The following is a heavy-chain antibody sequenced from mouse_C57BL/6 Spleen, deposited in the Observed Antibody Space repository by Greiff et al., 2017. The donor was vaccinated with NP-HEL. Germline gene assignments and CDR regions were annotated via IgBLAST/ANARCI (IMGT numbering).Heavy chain of an antibody. V-gene: IGHV1-26*01. Sequence: EVQLQQSGPELVKPGASVKISCKASGYTFTDYYMNWVKQSHGKSLEWIGDINPNNGGTSYNQKFKGKATLTVDKSSSTAYMELRSLTSEDSAVYYCARGDWVGDYWGQGTSVTVSS. D-gene: IGHD4-1*01. CDR1: GYTFTDYY. J-gene: IGHJ4*01. CDR3: ARGDWVGDY. CDR2: INPNNGGT.